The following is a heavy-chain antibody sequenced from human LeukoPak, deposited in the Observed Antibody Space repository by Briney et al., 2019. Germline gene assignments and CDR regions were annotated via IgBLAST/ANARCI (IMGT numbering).Heavy chain of an antibody. D-gene: IGHD1-14*01. CDR2: LHSDGTT. CDR1: GFTVNDKY. Sequence: GGSLRLSCAASGFTVNDKYMSWVRQAPGKGLEWVSILHSDGTTYYADSVKGRFTISRDTSKNTLYLQMNSLRAEDTAVYYCASPGGENYYYYYMDVWGKGTTVTVSS. CDR3: ASPGGENYYYYYMDV. V-gene: IGHV3-53*01. J-gene: IGHJ6*03.